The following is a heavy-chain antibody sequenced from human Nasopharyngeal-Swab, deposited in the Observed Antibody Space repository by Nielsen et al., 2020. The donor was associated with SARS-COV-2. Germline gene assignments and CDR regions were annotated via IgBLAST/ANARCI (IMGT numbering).Heavy chain of an antibody. Sequence: GESLKISWAASGFTFSTYPMHWVRQAAGKGLEWVAVISYDGSNKYYADSVKGRFTISRDNSKNTLYLQMNRLRPEDTAVYYCAREGGDSYGSGGAFDIWGQGTMVTVSS. D-gene: IGHD5-18*01. CDR1: GFTFSTYP. V-gene: IGHV3-30-3*01. CDR2: ISYDGSNK. CDR3: AREGGDSYGSGGAFDI. J-gene: IGHJ3*02.